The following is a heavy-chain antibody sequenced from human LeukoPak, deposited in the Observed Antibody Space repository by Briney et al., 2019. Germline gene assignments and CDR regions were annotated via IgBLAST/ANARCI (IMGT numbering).Heavy chain of an antibody. V-gene: IGHV3-21*01. CDR2: IVGSSTYI. D-gene: IGHD1-1*01. CDR1: GFTFSSYA. Sequence: PGGSLRLSCAASGFTFSSYAMSWVRQAPGKGLEWVSLIVGSSTYIYYADSVKGRFTVSRDNAKNSLYLQMNSLRAEDTAVYYCARGKDANFHYGMDVWGRGTTVTVSS. CDR3: ARGKDANFHYGMDV. J-gene: IGHJ6*02.